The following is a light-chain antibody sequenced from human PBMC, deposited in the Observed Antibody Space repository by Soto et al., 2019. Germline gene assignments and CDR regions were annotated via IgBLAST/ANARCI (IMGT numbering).Light chain of an antibody. V-gene: IGKV3-15*01. CDR1: QSVSSN. J-gene: IGKJ4*01. Sequence: EIVMTQSPATLSVSPGKRATLSCRASQSVSSNLAWYQQKPGQAPRLLIYGASTRVTGIPARFSGSGSGTEFTLTIGSLQSEDFAVYSCQQYNTWPRSFGGGTKLEI. CDR2: GAS. CDR3: QQYNTWPRS.